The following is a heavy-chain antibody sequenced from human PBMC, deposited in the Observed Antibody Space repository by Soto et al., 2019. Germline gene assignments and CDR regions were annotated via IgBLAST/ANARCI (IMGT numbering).Heavy chain of an antibody. CDR1: GFKFSDYY. J-gene: IGHJ3*02. D-gene: IGHD1-26*01. CDR3: ARGGRSVFELIAPQNPFEI. Sequence: QVLLVESGGDLVKPGGSLRLSCAASGFKFSDYYMNWIRQAPGKGLEWVAYISSSGSSLDYADSVKGRVIISRDNAKNSLHLQINSLRAEDTAVYYCARGGRSVFELIAPQNPFEIWGQGKMVTVSA. V-gene: IGHV3-11*01. CDR2: ISSSGSSL.